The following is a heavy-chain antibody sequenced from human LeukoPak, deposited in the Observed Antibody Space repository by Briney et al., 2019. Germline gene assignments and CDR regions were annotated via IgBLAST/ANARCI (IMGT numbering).Heavy chain of an antibody. CDR3: ARSAEHCNNGVCFTDYYMDV. CDR1: GYTFSGSY. CDR2: ISTNSGDT. V-gene: IGHV1-2*06. Sequence: GASVKVSCKASGYTFSGSYIHWVRQAPRQGLEWMGRISTNSGDTNYAQNFQGRVTMTRDTSITTAYLELSSLTSADTAVYFCARSAEHCNNGVCFTDYYMDVWGKGTTVTVSS. D-gene: IGHD2-8*01. J-gene: IGHJ6*03.